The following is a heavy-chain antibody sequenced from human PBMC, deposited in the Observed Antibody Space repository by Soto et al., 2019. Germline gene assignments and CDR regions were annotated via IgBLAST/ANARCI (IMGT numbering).Heavy chain of an antibody. CDR3: ARDLVGNPYYFDY. CDR2: INHSGST. J-gene: IGHJ4*02. Sequence: SETLSLTCAVYGGSFSGYYWSWIRQPPGKGLEWIGEINHSGSTNYNPSLKSRVTISVDTSKNQFSLKLSSVTAADTAVYYCARDLVGNPYYFDYWGQGTLVTVSS. V-gene: IGHV4-34*01. D-gene: IGHD1-26*01. CDR1: GGSFSGYY.